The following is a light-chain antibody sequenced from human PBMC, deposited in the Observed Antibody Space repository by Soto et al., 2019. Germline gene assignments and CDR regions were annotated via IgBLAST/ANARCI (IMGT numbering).Light chain of an antibody. CDR3: QQYGSSPRT. V-gene: IGKV3-20*01. J-gene: IGKJ1*01. CDR1: QSVSSY. CDR2: GAS. Sequence: EIVLTQSPGTLSLSPGERATLSCRASQSVSSYLAWYQQKPGQAPRLLIYGASSRATGIPDRFSSSGSGTDFTLTSSRLESEDFAVYYCQQYGSSPRTFGQGTKVEIK.